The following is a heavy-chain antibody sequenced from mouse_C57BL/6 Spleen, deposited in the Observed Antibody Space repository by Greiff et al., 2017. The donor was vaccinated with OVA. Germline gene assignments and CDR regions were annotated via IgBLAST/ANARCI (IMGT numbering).Heavy chain of an antibody. CDR1: GYSITSGYY. J-gene: IGHJ3*01. CDR3: ARGGTAQATGWFAY. D-gene: IGHD3-2*02. Sequence: EVQLVESGPGLVKPSQSLSLTCSVTGYSITSGYYWNWIRQFPGNKLEWMGYISYDGSNNYNPSLKNRISITRDTSKNQFFLKLNSVTTEDTATYYCARGGTAQATGWFAYWGQGTLVTVSA. CDR2: ISYDGSN. V-gene: IGHV3-6*01.